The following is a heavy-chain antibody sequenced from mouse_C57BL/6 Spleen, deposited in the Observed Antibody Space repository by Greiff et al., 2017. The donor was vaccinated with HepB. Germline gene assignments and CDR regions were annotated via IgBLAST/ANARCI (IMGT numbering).Heavy chain of an antibody. J-gene: IGHJ4*01. D-gene: IGHD1-1*01. CDR1: GFNIKNTY. CDR2: IDPANGNT. CDR3: AGDYGSSYTVGYYDLDY. Sequence: EVQLVESVAELVRPGASVKLSCTASGFNIKNTYMHWVQQRPEQGLEWIGRIDPANGNTKYAPKFQGKDTITADTSSNTAYLQLSSLTSEDTAIYYYAGDYGSSYTVGYYDLDYWGQGTSVTVAS. V-gene: IGHV14-3*01.